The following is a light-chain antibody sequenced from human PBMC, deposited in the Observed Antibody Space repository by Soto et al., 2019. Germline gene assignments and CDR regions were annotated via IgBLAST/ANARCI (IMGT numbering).Light chain of an antibody. CDR3: CSYAGSYTLV. CDR1: SSDVGAYNY. Sequence: QSALTQPRSVSGSPGQSVTISCSGTSSDVGAYNYVSWYQQHPGKAPKLMIFDVFKRPSGVPDRFSGSKSVNTASLTISRLQAEDEADYYCCSYAGSYTLVFGGGTKLTVL. J-gene: IGLJ3*02. CDR2: DVF. V-gene: IGLV2-11*01.